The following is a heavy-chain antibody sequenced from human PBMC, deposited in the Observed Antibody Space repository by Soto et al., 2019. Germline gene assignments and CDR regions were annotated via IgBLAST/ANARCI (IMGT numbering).Heavy chain of an antibody. CDR3: ARSDGYNVNWLDS. V-gene: IGHV1-8*01. Sequence: QVQLVQSGAEVKTPGASVKVSCKASGYTFSTYDINWLRQAPGQGLEWMGWMNHNSGNTGYAQKFQGRLTMTRDTALSVAHMELSSLRNEDTAVYYCARSDGYNVNWLDSWGPGTLVTVSA. D-gene: IGHD2-21*01. CDR2: MNHNSGNT. CDR1: GYTFSTYD. J-gene: IGHJ5*01.